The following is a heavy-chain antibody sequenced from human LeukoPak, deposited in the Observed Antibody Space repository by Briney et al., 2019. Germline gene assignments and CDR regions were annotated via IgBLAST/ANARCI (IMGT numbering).Heavy chain of an antibody. CDR2: IYYSGST. J-gene: IGHJ4*02. Sequence: PSETLSLTCTVSGGSISSCYWSWIRQPPGKGLEWIGYIYYSGSTNYTPSLKSRVTMSVDTSKNQFSLKLSPVTAADTAVYYCARGRYCSDGSCYLDYWGQGTLVTVSS. CDR3: ARGRYCSDGSCYLDY. CDR1: GGSISSCY. V-gene: IGHV4-59*01. D-gene: IGHD2-15*01.